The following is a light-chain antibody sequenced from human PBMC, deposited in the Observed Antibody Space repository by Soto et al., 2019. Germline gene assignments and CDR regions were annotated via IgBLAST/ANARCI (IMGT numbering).Light chain of an antibody. CDR3: QQRSNWPLT. Sequence: EIVLTQSPATLSLSPGERATLSSRASQSVSSYLAWYQQKPGQAPRLLIYDATNKATGIPARFSGSGSGTDFTLNISSLEPEDFEVYYCQQRSNWPLTFGGGTKVEIK. CDR2: DAT. V-gene: IGKV3-11*01. J-gene: IGKJ4*01. CDR1: QSVSSY.